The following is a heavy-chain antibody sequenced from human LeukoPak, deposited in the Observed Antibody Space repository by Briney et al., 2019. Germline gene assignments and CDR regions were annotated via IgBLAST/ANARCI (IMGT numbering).Heavy chain of an antibody. CDR1: GGSFSGYY. CDR3: ARERRRGALGAQTDY. Sequence: SETLSLTCAVYGGSFSGYYWSWIRQPPGKGLEWIGEINHSGSTNYNPSLKSRVTISVDTSKNQFSLKLSSVTAADTAVYYCARERRRGALGAQTDYWGQGTLVTVSS. V-gene: IGHV4-34*01. D-gene: IGHD1-26*01. J-gene: IGHJ4*02. CDR2: INHSGST.